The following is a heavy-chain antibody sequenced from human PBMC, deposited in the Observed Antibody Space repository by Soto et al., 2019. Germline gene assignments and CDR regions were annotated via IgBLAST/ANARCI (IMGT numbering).Heavy chain of an antibody. CDR2: ISYDGSNK. CDR3: ARDIEIVVGVAANNGMDV. Sequence: QVQLVESGGGVVQPGRSLRLSCAASGFTFSSYAMHWVRQAPGKGLEWVAVISYDGSNKYYADSVKGRFTISRDNSKNTLYQQMNSLRAEDTAVYYCARDIEIVVGVAANNGMDVWGQGTTVTVSS. CDR1: GFTFSSYA. J-gene: IGHJ6*02. V-gene: IGHV3-30-3*01. D-gene: IGHD2-15*01.